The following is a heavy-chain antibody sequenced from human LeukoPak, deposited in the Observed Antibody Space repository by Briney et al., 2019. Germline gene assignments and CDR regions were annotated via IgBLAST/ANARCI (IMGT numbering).Heavy chain of an antibody. CDR2: IHYSGST. CDR3: ARYGSGTYSLDY. Sequence: SETLSLTCTVSGGSIRSYYWSWIRQPLGKGLEWIGYIHYSGSTSCNPSLKSRVTISVDTSKNQFSLKLSSVTAADTAVYYCARYGSGTYSLDYWGQGTLVTVSS. D-gene: IGHD3-10*01. J-gene: IGHJ4*02. V-gene: IGHV4-59*01. CDR1: GGSIRSYY.